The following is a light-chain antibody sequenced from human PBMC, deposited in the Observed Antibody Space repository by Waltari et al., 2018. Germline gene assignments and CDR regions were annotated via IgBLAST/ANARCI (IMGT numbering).Light chain of an antibody. CDR3: QHYVRLPAT. CDR2: LTS. Sequence: EIVLTQSPGTLSLSPGERSTLSCWASQSVGKYLAWYQQKPGQAPRLLIYLTSNRATGIPDRFSGSGSGTDFSLTISRLEPEDFAVYYCQHYVRLPATFGQGTKVEIK. J-gene: IGKJ1*01. V-gene: IGKV3-20*01. CDR1: QSVGKY.